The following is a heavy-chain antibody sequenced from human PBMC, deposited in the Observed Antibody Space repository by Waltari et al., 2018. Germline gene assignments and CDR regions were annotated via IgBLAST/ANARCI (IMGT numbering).Heavy chain of an antibody. J-gene: IGHJ4*02. CDR1: GGSISSYY. D-gene: IGHD2-2*01. Sequence: QVQLQESGPGLVKPSETLSLTCTVSGGSISSYYWSWIRQPPGKGLEWIGYIYYSGSTNYNPSLKSRVTISVDTSKNQFSLKLSSVIAADTAVYYCARGGGGCSSTSCLGYWGQGTLVTVSS. CDR2: IYYSGST. CDR3: ARGGGGCSSTSCLGY. V-gene: IGHV4-59*01.